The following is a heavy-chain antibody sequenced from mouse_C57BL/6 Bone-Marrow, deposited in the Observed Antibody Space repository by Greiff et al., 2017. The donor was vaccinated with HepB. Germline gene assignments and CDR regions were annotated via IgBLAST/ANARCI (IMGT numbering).Heavy chain of an antibody. D-gene: IGHD1-1*01. V-gene: IGHV1-55*01. CDR1: GYTFTSYW. CDR3: ARCYYGPDWYFDV. CDR2: IYPGSGST. Sequence: QVQLQQPGAELVKPGASVKMSCKASGYTFTSYWITWVKQRPGQGLEWIGDIYPGSGSTNYNEKFKSKATLTVDTSSSTAYMQLSSLTAEDSAVYYCARCYYGPDWYFDVWGTGTTVTVSS. J-gene: IGHJ1*03.